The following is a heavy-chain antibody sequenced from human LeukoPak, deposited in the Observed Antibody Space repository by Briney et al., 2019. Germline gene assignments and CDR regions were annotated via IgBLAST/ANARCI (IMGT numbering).Heavy chain of an antibody. CDR3: ARGDWIFGLTDYYYYYMDV. V-gene: IGHV1-8*01. CDR1: GHTFNSYD. CDR2: MNPHSGNT. D-gene: IGHD3/OR15-3a*01. J-gene: IGHJ6*03. Sequence: ASVKVSCKTSGHTFNSYDINWVRQTTGQGLEWMGWMNPHSGNTDYAQKLQGRVTITRNTSISTVYMELTSLRYEDTAVYYCARGDWIFGLTDYYYYYMDVWGKGTTVTVSS.